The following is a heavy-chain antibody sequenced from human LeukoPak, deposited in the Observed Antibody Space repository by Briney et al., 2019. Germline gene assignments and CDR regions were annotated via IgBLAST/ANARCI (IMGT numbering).Heavy chain of an antibody. CDR1: GGSISSYY. V-gene: IGHV4-59*12. Sequence: SETLSLTCTVSGGSISSYYWSWIRQPPGKGLEWIGYIYYSGSTNYNPSLKSRVTISVDTSKNQFSLKLSSVTAADTAVYYCARDTIAVAGITRLDYWGQGTLVTVSS. CDR3: ARDTIAVAGITRLDY. CDR2: IYYSGST. D-gene: IGHD6-19*01. J-gene: IGHJ4*02.